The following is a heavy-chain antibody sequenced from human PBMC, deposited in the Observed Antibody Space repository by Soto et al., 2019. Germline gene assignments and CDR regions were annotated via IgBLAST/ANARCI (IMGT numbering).Heavy chain of an antibody. V-gene: IGHV1-2*02. Sequence: ASVKVSCKASGYAITAYFIHWVRQAPGQGLEWMGWVDPRTGGAIYAQKFQDRVTMTRDTSISTVYMDLSGLRSDDTALYYCARDDYGIYPYWGQGTLVTVSS. D-gene: IGHD1-26*01. CDR3: ARDDYGIYPY. CDR1: GYAITAYF. J-gene: IGHJ4*02. CDR2: VDPRTGGA.